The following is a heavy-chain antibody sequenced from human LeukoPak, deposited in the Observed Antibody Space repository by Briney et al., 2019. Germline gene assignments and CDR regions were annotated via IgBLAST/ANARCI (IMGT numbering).Heavy chain of an antibody. J-gene: IGHJ4*02. CDR2: IASDWSTT. CDR1: GFDFRFYG. CDR3: ARGRPHGNDY. Sequence: GTSLRLSCAASGFDFRFYGMHWVRQAPGKGLVWVSRIASDWSTTTYADSVKGRFSISRDNDKNTMYLQMNSLRVAETAVYYCARGRPHGNDYWGQGTLVTVSS. D-gene: IGHD4-23*01. V-gene: IGHV3-74*01.